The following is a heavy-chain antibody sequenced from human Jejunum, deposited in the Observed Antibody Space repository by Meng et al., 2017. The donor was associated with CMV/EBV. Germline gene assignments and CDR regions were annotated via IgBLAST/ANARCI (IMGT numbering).Heavy chain of an antibody. D-gene: IGHD1-26*01. CDR2: IIPSDAGP. J-gene: IGHJ6*02. CDR3: ARIRGSYPGDYYNGMDV. Sequence: CISYSLHWVRQAPGQGLEWLAKIIPSDAGPPYAQRFQGGLTMTGDPSPNTVYLELGSLKPEDTAVYYCARIRGSYPGDYYNGMDVWAKGPRSPSP. CDR1: CISYS. V-gene: IGHV1-46*01.